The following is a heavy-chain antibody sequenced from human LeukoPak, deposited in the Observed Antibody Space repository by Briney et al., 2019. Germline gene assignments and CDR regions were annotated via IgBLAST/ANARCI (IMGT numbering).Heavy chain of an antibody. CDR2: IYYSGST. D-gene: IGHD5-12*01. Sequence: SETLSLTRTVSGGSISSHYWSWIRQPPGKGLECIGYIYYSGSTNYNPSLKSRVTISGDTSKNQFSLKLSSVTAADTAVYYCARSGYSGYDYAFDYWGPGTLVTVSS. V-gene: IGHV4-59*11. J-gene: IGHJ4*02. CDR1: GGSISSHY. CDR3: ARSGYSGYDYAFDY.